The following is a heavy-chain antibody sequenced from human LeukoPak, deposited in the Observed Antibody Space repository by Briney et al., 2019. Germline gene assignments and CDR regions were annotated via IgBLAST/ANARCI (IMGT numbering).Heavy chain of an antibody. J-gene: IGHJ4*02. CDR2: TYYSGST. CDR3: ARVSGISSGYDFGGYDY. Sequence: PSETLSLTCIVSGGSISRYYWSWIRQPPGKGLEWIGYTYYSGSTNYNPSLKSRVTISVDTSKNQFSLKLSSVTAADTAVYYCARVSGISSGYDFGGYDYWGQGTLVTVSS. V-gene: IGHV4-59*01. D-gene: IGHD5-12*01. CDR1: GGSISRYY.